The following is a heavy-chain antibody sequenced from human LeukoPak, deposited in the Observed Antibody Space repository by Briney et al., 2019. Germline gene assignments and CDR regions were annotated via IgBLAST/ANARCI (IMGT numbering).Heavy chain of an antibody. CDR2: IYYSGST. J-gene: IGHJ5*02. CDR3: ARRPGGHLTGYFYNWFDP. V-gene: IGHV4-39*01. CDR1: GGSISSSNFY. D-gene: IGHD3-9*01. Sequence: PSETLSLTCTVSGGSISSSNFYWGWIRQPPGKGLEWIGSIYYSGSTYYNPSLRSRVTISVDTSKNQFSLKLSSVTAADTAVYYCARRPGGHLTGYFYNWFDPWGQGTLVTVSS.